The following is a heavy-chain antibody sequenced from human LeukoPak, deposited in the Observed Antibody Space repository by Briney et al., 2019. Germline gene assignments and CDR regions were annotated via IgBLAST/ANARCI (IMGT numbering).Heavy chain of an antibody. CDR1: GFTFSSYA. D-gene: IGHD2-8*01. CDR2: ISGGGEKT. CDR3: AKDRRIVLMVYATNFDH. J-gene: IGHJ4*02. V-gene: IGHV3-23*01. Sequence: GGSLRLSCAASGFTFSSYAMSWVRQAPGKGLEWVSAISGGGEKTYYTDSVKGRFTISRDNSKNTLYLQMNSLRAEDTAVYYCAKDRRIVLMVYATNFDHWGQGTLVTVSS.